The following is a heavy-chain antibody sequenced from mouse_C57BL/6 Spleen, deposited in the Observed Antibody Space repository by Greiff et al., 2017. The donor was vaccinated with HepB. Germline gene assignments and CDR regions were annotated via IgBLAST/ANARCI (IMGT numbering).Heavy chain of an antibody. Sequence: QVQLQQPGAELVRPGSSVKLSCKASGYTFTSYWMHWVKQRPIQGLEWIGNIDPSDSETHYNQKFKDKATLTVDKSSSTAYMQLSSLTSEDSAVYYCARFHYYGSSYGDYWGQGTTLTVSS. CDR3: ARFHYYGSSYGDY. D-gene: IGHD1-1*01. J-gene: IGHJ2*01. V-gene: IGHV1-52*01. CDR1: GYTFTSYW. CDR2: IDPSDSET.